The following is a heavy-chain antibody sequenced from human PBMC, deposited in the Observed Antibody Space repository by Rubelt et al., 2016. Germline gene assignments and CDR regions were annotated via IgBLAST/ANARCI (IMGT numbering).Heavy chain of an antibody. J-gene: IGHJ5*02. D-gene: IGHD5-18*01. V-gene: IGHV1-69*04. CDR3: ARVGTAMVTT. CDR2: IIPILGIA. Sequence: SWVRQAPGQGLEWMGRIIPILGIANYAQKLQGRVTITADKSTSTVYMELSSLRSEDTAVYYCARVGTAMVTTWGQGTLVTVSS.